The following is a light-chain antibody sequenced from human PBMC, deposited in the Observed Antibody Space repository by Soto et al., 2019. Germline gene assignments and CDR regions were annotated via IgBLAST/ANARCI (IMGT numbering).Light chain of an antibody. Sequence: EIVLTQSPGTLSLSPGERATLSCRASQGVTSSSLAWYQQKPGQAPRLFIYGASIRATGIPDRFSGSGSGTDFTLTISRLEPEDFAVYYCQQYDSSPLTFGGGTKVEIK. J-gene: IGKJ4*01. CDR2: GAS. CDR1: QGVTSSS. CDR3: QQYDSSPLT. V-gene: IGKV3-20*01.